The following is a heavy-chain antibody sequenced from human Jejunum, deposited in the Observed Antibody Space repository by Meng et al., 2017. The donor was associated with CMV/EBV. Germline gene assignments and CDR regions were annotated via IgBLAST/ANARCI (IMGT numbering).Heavy chain of an antibody. CDR2: INSAGSIT. J-gene: IGHJ4*02. D-gene: IGHD3-16*01. CDR1: GFTFRTYW. CDR3: ARGMGDY. V-gene: IGHV3-74*03. Sequence: EVQCVGSGGGLVRPGGSLRLSCAASGFTFRTYWMHWVRQAPGKGLVWVSRINSAGSITTYADSVKGRFTISRDNAKDTLYLQMNGLRADDTAIYFCARGMGDYWGQGSLVTVSS.